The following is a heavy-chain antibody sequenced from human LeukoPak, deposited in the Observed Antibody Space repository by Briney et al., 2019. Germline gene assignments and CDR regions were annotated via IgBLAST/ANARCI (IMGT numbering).Heavy chain of an antibody. V-gene: IGHV4-59*08. CDR3: ARRGYSYGYGDAFDI. CDR1: GGSISSYY. CDR2: IYYSGST. J-gene: IGHJ3*02. D-gene: IGHD5-18*01. Sequence: KPSETLSLTCTVSGGSISSYYWSWIRQPPGKGLEWFGYIYYSGSTNYNPSLKSRVTISVDTSKNQFSLKLSSVTAADTAVYYCARRGYSYGYGDAFDIWGQGTMVTVSS.